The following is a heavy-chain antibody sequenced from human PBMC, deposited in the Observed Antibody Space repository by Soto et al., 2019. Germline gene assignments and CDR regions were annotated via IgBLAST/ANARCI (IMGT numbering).Heavy chain of an antibody. CDR1: GGSFSGYY. CDR3: ARDPTTAALDY. D-gene: IGHD6-13*01. J-gene: IGHJ4*02. CDR2: INHSGST. Sequence: TLSLTCAVYGGSFSGYYWSWIRQPPGKGLEWIGEINHSGSTNYNPSLKSRVTISVDTSKNQFSLKLSSVTAADTAVYYCARDPTTAALDYWGQGTLVTVSS. V-gene: IGHV4-34*01.